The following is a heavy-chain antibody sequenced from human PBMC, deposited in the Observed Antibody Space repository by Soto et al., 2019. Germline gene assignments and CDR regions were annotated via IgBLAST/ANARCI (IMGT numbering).Heavy chain of an antibody. Sequence: QVQLVESGGGVVQPGRSLRLSCAASGFTFSSYGMHWVRQAPGKGLEWVAVISYDGSNKYYADSVKGRFTISRDNSKNTLYLQMNSLTAEDTAVYYCAKDEGQLERDYWGQGTLVTVSS. D-gene: IGHD1-1*01. CDR1: GFTFSSYG. J-gene: IGHJ4*02. V-gene: IGHV3-30*18. CDR3: AKDEGQLERDY. CDR2: ISYDGSNK.